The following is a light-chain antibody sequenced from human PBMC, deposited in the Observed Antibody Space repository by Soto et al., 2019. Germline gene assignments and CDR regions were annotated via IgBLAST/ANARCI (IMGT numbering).Light chain of an antibody. J-gene: IGKJ1*01. Sequence: DIQVTQSPSSLSASVGDSVTLSCQTSQRVDSYIHWYQHQSGKPPKLLIYAASTSQDGVPSRFSGGGSGTAFSLIITGLQPGDSATYYCQQTYTSVATFXQGTKVDIK. V-gene: IGKV1-39*01. CDR2: AAS. CDR3: QQTYTSVAT. CDR1: QRVDSY.